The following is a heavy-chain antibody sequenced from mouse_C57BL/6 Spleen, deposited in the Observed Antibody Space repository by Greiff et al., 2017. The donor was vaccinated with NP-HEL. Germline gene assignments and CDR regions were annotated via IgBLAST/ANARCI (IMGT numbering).Heavy chain of an antibody. Sequence: EVKLMESGGGLVKPGGSLKLSCAASGFTFSDYGMHWVRQAPEKGLEWVAYISRGSSTIYYADTVKGRFTISRDNAKNTLFLQMTRLRSEDTAMYYCARSLTAFDYWGQGTTLTVSS. CDR1: GFTFSDYG. J-gene: IGHJ2*01. V-gene: IGHV5-17*01. D-gene: IGHD4-1*01. CDR2: ISRGSSTI. CDR3: ARSLTAFDY.